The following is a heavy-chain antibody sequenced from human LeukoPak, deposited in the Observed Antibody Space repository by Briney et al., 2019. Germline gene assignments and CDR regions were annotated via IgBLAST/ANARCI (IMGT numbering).Heavy chain of an antibody. Sequence: SETLSLTCAVSGGSISGYYWNWIRQPPGKGLEFIGQIHYSGSTDYNPSLKSRITMSVHTSKNQFFLSLNSVTAADTAVYYCAKFGLYYNMDVWGQGTTVTASS. CDR3: AKFGLYYNMDV. J-gene: IGHJ6*02. CDR1: GGSISGYY. V-gene: IGHV4-59*03. CDR2: IHYSGST. D-gene: IGHD3-16*01.